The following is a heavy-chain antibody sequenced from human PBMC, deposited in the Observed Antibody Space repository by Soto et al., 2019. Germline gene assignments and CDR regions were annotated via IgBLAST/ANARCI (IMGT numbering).Heavy chain of an antibody. J-gene: IGHJ4*02. D-gene: IGHD5-12*01. Sequence: QVQLQQWGAGLLKPSETLSLTCAVYGGSFSGYYWSWIRQPPGKGLEWIGEINHSGSTNYNPSLKSRVTISVDTSKNQFSLKLISVTAADTAVYYCARGGGYSGYADFDYWGQGTLVTVSS. CDR1: GGSFSGYY. CDR2: INHSGST. CDR3: ARGGGYSGYADFDY. V-gene: IGHV4-34*01.